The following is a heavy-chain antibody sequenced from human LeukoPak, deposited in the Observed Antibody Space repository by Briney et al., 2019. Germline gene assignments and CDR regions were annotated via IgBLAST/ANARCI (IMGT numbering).Heavy chain of an antibody. D-gene: IGHD4-17*01. V-gene: IGHV3-30*03. CDR1: GFTFSSYG. CDR2: ISYDGSNK. J-gene: IGHJ4*02. CDR3: VSRGDYYYFDY. Sequence: GGSLRLSCAASGFTFSSYGMHWVRQAPGKGLEWVAVISYDGSNKYYADSVKGRFTISRDNSKNTLYLQMNSLRAEDTAVYYCVSRGDYYYFDYWGQGTLVTDSS.